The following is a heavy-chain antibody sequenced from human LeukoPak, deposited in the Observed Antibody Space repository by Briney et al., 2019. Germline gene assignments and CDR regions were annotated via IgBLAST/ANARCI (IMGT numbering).Heavy chain of an antibody. CDR3: ASLAGGNSESSDAFDI. V-gene: IGHV1-46*01. D-gene: IGHD4-23*01. CDR2: INPSGGST. CDR1: GYTFTSYY. J-gene: IGHJ3*02. Sequence: GASVKVSCKASGYTFTSYYMDWVRQAPGQGLEWMGIINPSGGSTSYAQKFQGRVTMTRDMSTSTVCMELSSLRSEDTAVYYCASLAGGNSESSDAFDIWGQGTMVTVSS.